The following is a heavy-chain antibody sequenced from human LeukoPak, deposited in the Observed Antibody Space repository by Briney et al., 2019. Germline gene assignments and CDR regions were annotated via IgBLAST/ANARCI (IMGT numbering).Heavy chain of an antibody. CDR3: ARSDIVLMVYAIFDY. CDR1: GGSISSSSYY. J-gene: IGHJ4*02. CDR2: IYYSGST. V-gene: IGHV4-39*01. Sequence: SETLSLTYTVSGGSISSSSYYWGWIRQPPGKGLEWIGSIYYSGSTYYNPSLKSRVTISVDTSKNQFSLKLSSVTAADTAVYYCARSDIVLMVYAIFDYWGQGTLVTVSS. D-gene: IGHD2-8*01.